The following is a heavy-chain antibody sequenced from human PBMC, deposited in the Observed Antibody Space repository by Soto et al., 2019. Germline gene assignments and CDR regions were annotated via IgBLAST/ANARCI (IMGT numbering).Heavy chain of an antibody. Sequence: VGSLRLSCAASGFTFSSYWMHWVRQAPGKGLVWVSRINSDGSSTSYADSVKGRFTISRDNAKNTLYLQMNSLRAEDTAVYYCARDYIAARGKRYYYYGMDVWGQGTTVTVSS. CDR3: ARDYIAARGKRYYYYGMDV. CDR1: GFTFSSYW. CDR2: INSDGSST. V-gene: IGHV3-74*01. J-gene: IGHJ6*02. D-gene: IGHD6-13*01.